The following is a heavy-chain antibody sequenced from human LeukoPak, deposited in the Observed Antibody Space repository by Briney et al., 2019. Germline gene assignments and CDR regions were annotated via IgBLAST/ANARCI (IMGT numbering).Heavy chain of an antibody. CDR3: ARDDVVVVPAAPHNWFDP. D-gene: IGHD2-2*01. Sequence: ASVKVSCKASGYTFTSYGISWVQQAPGQGLEWMGWISAYNGNTNYAQKLQGRVTMTTDTSTSTAYMELRSLRSDDTAVYYCARDDVVVVPAAPHNWFDPWGQGTLVTVSS. CDR2: ISAYNGNT. CDR1: GYTFTSYG. J-gene: IGHJ5*02. V-gene: IGHV1-18*01.